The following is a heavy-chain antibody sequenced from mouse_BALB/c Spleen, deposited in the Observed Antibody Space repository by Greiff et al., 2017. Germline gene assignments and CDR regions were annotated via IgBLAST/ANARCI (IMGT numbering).Heavy chain of an antibody. V-gene: IGHV5-6-5*01. D-gene: IGHD1-1*01. J-gene: IGHJ2*01. CDR3: ARRGGSSAPFDY. Sequence: EVMLVESGGGLVKPGGSLKLSCAASGFTFSSYAMSWVRQTPEKRLEWVASISSGGSTYYPDSVKGRFTISRDNARNILYLQMSSLRSEDTAMYYCARRGGSSAPFDYWGQGTTLTVSS. CDR1: GFTFSSYA. CDR2: ISSGGST.